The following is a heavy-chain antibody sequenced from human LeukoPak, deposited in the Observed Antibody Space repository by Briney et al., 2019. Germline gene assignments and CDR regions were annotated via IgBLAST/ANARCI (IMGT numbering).Heavy chain of an antibody. D-gene: IGHD6-13*01. CDR3: ARGSSWLDY. J-gene: IGHJ4*02. V-gene: IGHV4-59*01. Sequence: SETLSLTSTVSGGSTSSYYWSWIRQPPGKGLEWIGYIYYSGSTNYNPSLKSRVTISVDTNQFSLKLSSVTAADTAVYYCARGSSWLDYWGQGTLVTVSS. CDR2: IYYSGST. CDR1: GGSTSSYY.